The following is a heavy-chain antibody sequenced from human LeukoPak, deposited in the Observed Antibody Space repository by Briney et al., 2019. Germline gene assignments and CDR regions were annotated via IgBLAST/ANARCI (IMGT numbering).Heavy chain of an antibody. CDR3: ARLDVDRYYYYGMDV. D-gene: IGHD5-24*01. Sequence: GALRPPCAASGFTFSSYGMHRVRQAPGKGLEWVAVISYDGSNKYYADSVKGRFTISRDNSKNTLYLQMNSLRAEDTAVYYCARLDVDRYYYYGMDVWGQGTTVTVSS. CDR2: ISYDGSNK. V-gene: IGHV3-30*03. J-gene: IGHJ6*02. CDR1: GFTFSSYG.